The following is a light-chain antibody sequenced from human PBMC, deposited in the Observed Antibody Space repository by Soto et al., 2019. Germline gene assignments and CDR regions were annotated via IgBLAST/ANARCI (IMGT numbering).Light chain of an antibody. CDR2: GAS. J-gene: IGKJ4*01. CDR3: QHYGSSPPLA. Sequence: EFVLTQSPGTLSLSPGERATLSCRASQSVSSVFLAWYQQKPGQPPRLLIYGASTRGSGIPDRFSGSGSGTDFTLTISRPEPEDFAVYYCQHYGSSPPLAFGGGTKVDIK. V-gene: IGKV3-20*01. CDR1: QSVSSVF.